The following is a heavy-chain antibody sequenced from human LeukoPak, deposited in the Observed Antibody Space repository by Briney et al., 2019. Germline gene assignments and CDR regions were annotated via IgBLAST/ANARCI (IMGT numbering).Heavy chain of an antibody. J-gene: IGHJ5*02. Sequence: PGGSLRLSCAASGLTFRNYAMHWVRQAPGRGLEWLAVIWHDGTEEYYADSVMGRFTISRDSSESTLFLQMNSLRTDDTAVYYCARVNGPNSGSYYTLDLWGQGTPVTVSS. CDR1: GLTFRNYA. D-gene: IGHD3-22*01. V-gene: IGHV3-33*01. CDR3: ARVNGPNSGSYYTLDL. CDR2: IWHDGTEE.